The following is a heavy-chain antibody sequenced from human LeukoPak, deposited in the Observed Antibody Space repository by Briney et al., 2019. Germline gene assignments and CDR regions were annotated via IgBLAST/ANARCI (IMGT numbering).Heavy chain of an antibody. J-gene: IGHJ4*02. CDR2: INHSGTT. CDR3: ARGSGKYCSGGSCRRVYFDY. D-gene: IGHD2-15*01. V-gene: IGHV4-34*01. Sequence: PSETLSLTCAVYGVSFSGYYWGWLRQPPGNGLEWIGEINHSGTTNYNPSLKSRVIISVATSKSQFSLKLSSVTAADTAVYYCARGSGKYCSGGSCRRVYFDYWGQGTLVTVSS. CDR1: GVSFSGYY.